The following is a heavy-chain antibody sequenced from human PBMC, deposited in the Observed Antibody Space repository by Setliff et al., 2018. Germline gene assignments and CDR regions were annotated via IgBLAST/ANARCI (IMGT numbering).Heavy chain of an antibody. Sequence: PSETLSLTCTVSGGSISSGSYYWSWIRQPAGKGLEWIGRIYTSGSTNYKPSLKSRVTISVDTSKNQFSLKLSSVTAADTAVYYCARGRDYYDSSGYTDYWGQGTLVTVSS. V-gene: IGHV4-61*02. J-gene: IGHJ4*02. CDR3: ARGRDYYDSSGYTDY. CDR1: GGSISSGSYY. D-gene: IGHD3-22*01. CDR2: IYTSGST.